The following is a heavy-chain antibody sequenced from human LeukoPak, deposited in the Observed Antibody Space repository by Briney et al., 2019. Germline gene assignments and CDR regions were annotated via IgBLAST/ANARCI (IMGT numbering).Heavy chain of an antibody. D-gene: IGHD5-18*01. CDR3: ARGIRAGYYYYYYMDV. CDR1: GGSISSYY. J-gene: IGHJ6*03. CDR2: IYTSGST. Sequence: SETLSLTCTVSGGSISSYYGSWIRQPAGKGLEWMGRIYTSGSTNYNPSLKSRVTMSVDTPKNQFSLKLSSVTAADTAVYYCARGIRAGYYYYYYMDVWGKGTTVTVSS. V-gene: IGHV4-4*07.